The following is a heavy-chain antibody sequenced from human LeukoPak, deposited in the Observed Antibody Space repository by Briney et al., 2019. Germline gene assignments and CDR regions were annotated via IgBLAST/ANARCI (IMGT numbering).Heavy chain of an antibody. D-gene: IGHD2-21*01. CDR3: AKDGFLWAFDY. CDR2: ISGSGGRA. J-gene: IGHJ4*02. CDR1: GFTFSSYA. V-gene: IGHV3-23*01. Sequence: GGSLRLSCAASGFTFSSYAMRWVRQAPRKGLEWVSAISGSGGRAYSADSVRGRFTISRDNSKNTLYLQMNSLRAEDTAVYYCAKDGFLWAFDYWGQGTLVTVSS.